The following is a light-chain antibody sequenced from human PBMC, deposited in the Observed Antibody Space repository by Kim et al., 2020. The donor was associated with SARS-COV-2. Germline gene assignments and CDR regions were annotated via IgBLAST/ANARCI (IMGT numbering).Light chain of an antibody. CDR2: QDS. Sequence: PGQTASITCSGDKLGDKYACWYQQKPGQSPVLVIYQDSKRPSGIPERFSGSNSGNTATLTISGTQAMDEADYYCQAWDSSTVVFGGGTKLTVL. CDR3: QAWDSSTVV. J-gene: IGLJ2*01. CDR1: KLGDKY. V-gene: IGLV3-1*01.